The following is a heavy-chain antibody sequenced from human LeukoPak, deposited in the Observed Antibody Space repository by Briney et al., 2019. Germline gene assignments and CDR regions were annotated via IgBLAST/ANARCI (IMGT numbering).Heavy chain of an antibody. V-gene: IGHV1-2*04. CDR1: GYTFTGYY. CDR3: ARAGTVEMTPLDY. Sequence: ASVKVSCKASGYTFTGYYMHWVRQAPGQGLEWMGWIDPNSGGTNYAQKFQGWVTMTRDTSISTAYMELSRLRSDDTAVYYCARAGTVEMTPLDYWGQGTLVTVSS. J-gene: IGHJ4*02. CDR2: IDPNSGGT. D-gene: IGHD5-24*01.